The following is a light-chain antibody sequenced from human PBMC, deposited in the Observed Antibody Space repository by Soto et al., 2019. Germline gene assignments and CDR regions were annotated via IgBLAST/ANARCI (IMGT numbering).Light chain of an antibody. CDR3: SSYTSISTYV. CDR1: SSDVGGYNF. CDR2: DVT. J-gene: IGLJ1*01. V-gene: IGLV2-14*01. Sequence: QSALTQHTSVSESPGQSITISCTGTSSDVGGYNFVSCYQQHPDKAPKRMIYDVTNRPSGVSNRFSGSKSGNTASLTISGLQAEDEADYYCSSYTSISTYVFGTGTKVTVL.